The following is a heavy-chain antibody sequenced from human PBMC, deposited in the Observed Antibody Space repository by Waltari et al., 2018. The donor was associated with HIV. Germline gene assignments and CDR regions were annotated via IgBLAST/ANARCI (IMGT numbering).Heavy chain of an antibody. Sequence: QLQLQESGPGLVKPSETLSLTCTVSGGSISSSSYYWGWIRQPPGKGLEWIGSIYYSGSTYYNPSLKTRFTISVDTSKNQFSLKLSSVTAADTAVYYCARHLGSRGPHGSLYNWFDPWGQGTLVTVSS. CDR1: GGSISSSSYY. D-gene: IGHD1-26*01. CDR3: ARHLGSRGPHGSLYNWFDP. J-gene: IGHJ5*02. V-gene: IGHV4-39*01. CDR2: IYYSGST.